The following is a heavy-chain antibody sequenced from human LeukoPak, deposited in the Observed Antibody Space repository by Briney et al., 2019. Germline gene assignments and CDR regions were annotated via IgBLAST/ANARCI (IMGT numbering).Heavy chain of an antibody. CDR1: GFTFSSYE. CDR3: VRDYVWGTSESDY. Sequence: GGSLRLSCAASGFTFSSYEMNWVRQAPGKGLEWVPYISSSGSTIYYADSVKGRFTISRDNAKNSLFLQMNSLRAEDTAIYYCVRDYVWGTSESDYWGQGILVTVSS. D-gene: IGHD3-16*01. CDR2: ISSSGSTI. J-gene: IGHJ4*02. V-gene: IGHV3-48*03.